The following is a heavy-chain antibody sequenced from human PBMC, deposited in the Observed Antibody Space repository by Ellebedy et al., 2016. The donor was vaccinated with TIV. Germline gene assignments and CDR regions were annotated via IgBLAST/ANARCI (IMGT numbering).Heavy chain of an antibody. V-gene: IGHV5-51*01. Sequence: GESLKISXKGSGYSFTSYWIGWVRQMPGKGLEWMGIIYPGDSDTRYSPSFQGQVTISADKSISTAYLQWSSLKASDTAMYYCARGTYCGGDCYSLFDYWGQGTLVTVSS. CDR1: GYSFTSYW. J-gene: IGHJ4*02. D-gene: IGHD2-21*02. CDR2: IYPGDSDT. CDR3: ARGTYCGGDCYSLFDY.